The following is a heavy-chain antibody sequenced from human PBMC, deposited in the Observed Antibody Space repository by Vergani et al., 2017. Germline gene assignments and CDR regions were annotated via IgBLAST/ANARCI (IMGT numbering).Heavy chain of an antibody. CDR2: ITAIGSA. D-gene: IGHD3-10*01. V-gene: IGHV4-34*02. CDR3: ASRRPRLNLGSKSNAGTFDS. J-gene: IGHJ4*02. Sequence: QVHLQQRGAGVSKPSEKLSLTCGVIGGSLSGYFWSWIRQSPGRGLEWIGEITAIGSAKYSPSATSRVTISVDTSRGEFTLTVTSVTAADTGLYFCASRRPRLNLGSKSNAGTFDSWGQETLVTVSS. CDR1: GGSLSGYF.